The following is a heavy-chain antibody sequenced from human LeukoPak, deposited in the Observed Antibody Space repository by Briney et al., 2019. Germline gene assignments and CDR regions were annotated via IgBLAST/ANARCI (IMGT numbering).Heavy chain of an antibody. CDR1: GYTFTSYG. V-gene: IGHV1-18*01. CDR2: ISAYNGNT. D-gene: IGHD3-3*01. CDR3: ARDFDYDFWSGYYAFRE. Sequence: GASVKVSCKASGYTFTSYGISWVRQAPGQGLEWMGWISAYNGNTNYAQKLQGRVTMTTDTSTSTAYMELRSLRSDDTAVYYCARDFDYDFWSGYYAFREWGQGTLVTVSS. J-gene: IGHJ4*02.